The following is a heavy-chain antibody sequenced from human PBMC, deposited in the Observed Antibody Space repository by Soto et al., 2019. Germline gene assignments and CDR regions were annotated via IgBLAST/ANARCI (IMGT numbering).Heavy chain of an antibody. V-gene: IGHV1-8*01. CDR1: SSTLTIYC. CDR2: MNPNSGNT. D-gene: IGHD2-2*01. J-gene: IGHJ5*02. CDR3: ARVLGYCSSTSCSNWFDP. Sequence: ASVKRSCKASSSTLTIYCANLVCRALGQKIEWMGWMNPNSGNTGYAQKFQGRVTMTMNTSISTAYMELSSLRSEDTAVYYCARVLGYCSSTSCSNWFDPWGQGTLVTVSS.